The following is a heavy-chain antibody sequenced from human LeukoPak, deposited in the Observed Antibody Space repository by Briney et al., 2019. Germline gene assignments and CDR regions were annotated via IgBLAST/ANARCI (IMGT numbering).Heavy chain of an antibody. Sequence: GGSLRLSCAASGFTFHSDSMTWVRQAPGKGLEWVSSISSSSSYIYYADSVKGRFTISRDNAKNSLYLQMNSLRAEDTAVYYCARGVVVVPAAIPYYYYGMDVWGQGTTVTVSS. CDR2: ISSSSSYI. CDR1: GFTFHSDS. J-gene: IGHJ6*02. V-gene: IGHV3-21*01. CDR3: ARGVVVVPAAIPYYYYGMDV. D-gene: IGHD2-2*02.